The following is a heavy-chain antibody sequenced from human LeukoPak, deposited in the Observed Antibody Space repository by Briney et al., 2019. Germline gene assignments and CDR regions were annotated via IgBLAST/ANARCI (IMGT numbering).Heavy chain of an antibody. Sequence: SETLSLTCTVSGGSISSSSYYWGWIRQPPGKGLEWIGSIYYSGSTYYNPSLKSRVTISVDTSKNQFSLKLSSVTAADTAVYYCARGRNVGRLSDYWGQGTLVTVSS. CDR1: GGSISSSSYY. J-gene: IGHJ4*02. V-gene: IGHV4-39*01. CDR2: IYYSGST. D-gene: IGHD5-12*01. CDR3: ARGRNVGRLSDY.